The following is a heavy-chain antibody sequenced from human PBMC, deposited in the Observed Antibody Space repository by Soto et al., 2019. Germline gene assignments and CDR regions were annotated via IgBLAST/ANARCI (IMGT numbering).Heavy chain of an antibody. CDR1: GFTFGDYA. CDR3: TRPTAVTGLDAFDI. CDR2: IRRKTYGGTT. J-gene: IGHJ3*02. V-gene: IGHV3-49*04. D-gene: IGHD6-19*01. Sequence: GGSLRLSCTTSGFTFGDYAVSWVRQAPGRGLEWVGFIRRKTYGGTTEYAASVRGRFIISRDDSKSIAYLQMNSLKTEDTAVYYCTRPTAVTGLDAFDIWGQGTVVTVSS.